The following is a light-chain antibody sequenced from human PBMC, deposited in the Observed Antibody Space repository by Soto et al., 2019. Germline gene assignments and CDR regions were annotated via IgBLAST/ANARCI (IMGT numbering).Light chain of an antibody. Sequence: QSVLSQPASVSGSPGQSITISCTGTSSDVGGYNYVSWYQQHPGRAPKLMIYDVSNRPSGVSDRFSGSKSGSTASLIVSGLQPEDDADYYCCSYTGTISPYVFGTGTKVTVL. J-gene: IGLJ1*01. CDR2: DVS. V-gene: IGLV2-14*03. CDR1: SSDVGGYNY. CDR3: CSYTGTISPYV.